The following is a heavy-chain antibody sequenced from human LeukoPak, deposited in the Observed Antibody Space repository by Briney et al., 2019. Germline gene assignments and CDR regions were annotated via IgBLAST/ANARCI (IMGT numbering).Heavy chain of an antibody. V-gene: IGHV4-34*01. CDR2: INHSGST. CDR3: AREGAMANY. D-gene: IGHD1-26*01. J-gene: IGHJ4*02. Sequence: SETLSLTCAVYGGSFSGYYWSWIRQPPGKGLEWIGEINHSGSTNYNPSLKSRVTISVDTSKNQFSLKLSSVTAADTAVYYCAREGAMANYWGQGTLVTVSS. CDR1: GGSFSGYY.